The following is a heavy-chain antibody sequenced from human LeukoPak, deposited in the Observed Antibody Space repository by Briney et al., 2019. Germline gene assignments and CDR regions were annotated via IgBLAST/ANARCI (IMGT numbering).Heavy chain of an antibody. CDR2: ISGGGGST. CDR1: GFTFSTYG. Sequence: GGTLRLSCVASGFTFSTYGMSWVRQAPGKGLEWVSVISGGGGSTYYADFGKGRFTIPRDNSKNTLYLQMKSLRAEDTAVYYCAKGGGYEAQYYYYYLDVWGKGTTVTISS. D-gene: IGHD5-12*01. CDR3: AKGGGYEAQYYYYYLDV. J-gene: IGHJ6*03. V-gene: IGHV3-23*01.